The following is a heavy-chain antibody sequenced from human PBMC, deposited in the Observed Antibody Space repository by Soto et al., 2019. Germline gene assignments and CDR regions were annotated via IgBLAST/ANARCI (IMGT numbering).Heavy chain of an antibody. CDR3: ASAIGDWLPPHDAFDI. Sequence: QVHLVQSGAEVKKPGASVKVSCKASGYTFTGYYMHWVRQAPGQGLEWMGWIHPNSGGTNYAQKFQGWVTMTRDTSISTAYMELTRLTSDDTAVYYCASAIGDWLPPHDAFDIWGQGTMVTVSS. V-gene: IGHV1-2*04. CDR1: GYTFTGYY. J-gene: IGHJ3*02. CDR2: IHPNSGGT. D-gene: IGHD3-9*01.